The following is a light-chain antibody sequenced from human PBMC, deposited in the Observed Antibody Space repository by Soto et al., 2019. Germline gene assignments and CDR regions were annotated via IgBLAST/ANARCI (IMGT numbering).Light chain of an antibody. CDR1: QSIDNW. CDR2: RAS. Sequence: DIQMTQSPLTLSASVGDRVIITCRASQSIDNWLAWYQQKPGRAPKFLIHRASRLQSGVSSRFIGGGSGPDFTLTINSLQPEDAATYYCQQYYSYPWTFGQGTQVEIK. V-gene: IGKV1-5*03. CDR3: QQYYSYPWT. J-gene: IGKJ1*01.